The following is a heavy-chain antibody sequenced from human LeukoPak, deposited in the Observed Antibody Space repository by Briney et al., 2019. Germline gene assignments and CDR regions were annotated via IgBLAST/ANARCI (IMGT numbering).Heavy chain of an antibody. CDR2: IYYSGST. J-gene: IGHJ4*02. D-gene: IGHD3-10*01. CDR1: GGSISSYY. CDR3: ARGYGIGGDYYGSGSYPYYFDY. Sequence: SETLSLTCTVSGGSISSYYWSWIRQPPGKGLEWIGYIYYSGSTSYNPSLKSRVTISVDTSKNQFSLKLSSVTAADTAVYYCARGYGIGGDYYGSGSYPYYFDYWGQGTLVTVSS. V-gene: IGHV4-59*08.